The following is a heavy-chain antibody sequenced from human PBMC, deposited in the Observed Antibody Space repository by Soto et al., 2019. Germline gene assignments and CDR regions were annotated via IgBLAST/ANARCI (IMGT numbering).Heavy chain of an antibody. CDR2: IKQDGSEK. V-gene: IGHV3-7*01. J-gene: IGHJ4*02. CDR1: GFTFSSYW. Sequence: EVQLVESGGGLVQPGGSLRLSCAASGFTFSSYWMSWVRQAPGKGLEWVANIKQDGSEKYYVDSVKGRFTISRDNAKNSLYLQMNSLRAEDTAVYYCARPGWFGELLETADYWGQGTLVTVSS. D-gene: IGHD3-10*01. CDR3: ARPGWFGELLETADY.